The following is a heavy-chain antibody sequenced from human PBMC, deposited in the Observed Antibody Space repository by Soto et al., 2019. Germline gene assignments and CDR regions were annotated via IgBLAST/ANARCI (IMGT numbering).Heavy chain of an antibody. J-gene: IGHJ6*03. CDR2: IIPILGIA. V-gene: IGHV1-69*02. D-gene: IGHD5-18*01. CDR3: ARARPHTDYYMDV. CDR1: GGTFSSYT. Sequence: ASVKVSCKASGGTFSSYTISWVRQAPGQGLEWMGRIIPILGIANYAQKFQGRVTITADKSTSTAYMELSSLRSEDTAVYYCARARPHTDYYMDVWGKGTTVTVSS.